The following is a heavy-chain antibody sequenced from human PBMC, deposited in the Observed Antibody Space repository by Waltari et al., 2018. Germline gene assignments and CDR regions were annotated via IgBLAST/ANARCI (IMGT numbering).Heavy chain of an antibody. CDR2: MNRDGSET. J-gene: IGHJ3*02. D-gene: IGHD6-13*01. CDR3: ARLSSSWNEKGAFDI. V-gene: IGHV3-7*01. CDR1: GFTFRGCW. Sequence: EVQLVEAGVVLVQSVGSRRPSWGGTGFTFRGCWSRWFRLAPGNGLDWVANMNRDGSETYYVDSVKGRFTISRDNAKKSLYLEMNTLRVEDTAIYYCARLSSSWNEKGAFDIWGQGTMVTVSS.